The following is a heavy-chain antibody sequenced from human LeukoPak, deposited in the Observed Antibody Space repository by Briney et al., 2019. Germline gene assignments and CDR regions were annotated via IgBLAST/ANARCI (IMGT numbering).Heavy chain of an antibody. CDR2: INSDGGST. V-gene: IGHV3-74*01. D-gene: IGHD5-24*01. CDR1: GFTFRSYW. Sequence: GGALILSCTAPGFTFRSYWMHRVRQTPGKGQVRVSRINSDGGSTSYADSVKGRFTISRDNAKNTLYLQINSLRAEDTAVNYCARRIQGMAPYYFDYWGKGTLVTVSS. CDR3: ARRIQGMAPYYFDY. J-gene: IGHJ4*02.